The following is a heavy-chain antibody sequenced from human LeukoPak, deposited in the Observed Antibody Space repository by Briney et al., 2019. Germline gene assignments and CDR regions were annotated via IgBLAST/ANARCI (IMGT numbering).Heavy chain of an antibody. V-gene: IGHV3-23*01. Sequence: PGGSLRLSCAASGFTFSSYAMSWVRQAPGKGLEWVSGISGSGSSTYYTDSVKGRFTISRDNSKNSLYLQMNSLRAEDTAVYYCARDWVWTTVTVNWFDPWGQGTLVTVSS. CDR1: GFTFSSYA. D-gene: IGHD4-17*01. J-gene: IGHJ5*02. CDR2: ISGSGSST. CDR3: ARDWVWTTVTVNWFDP.